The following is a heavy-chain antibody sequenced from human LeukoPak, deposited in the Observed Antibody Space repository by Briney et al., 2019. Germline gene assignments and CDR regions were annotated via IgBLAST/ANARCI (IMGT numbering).Heavy chain of an antibody. V-gene: IGHV1-69*13. Sequence: SVKVSCKASGYTFTSYYMHWVRQAPGQGLEWMGGIIPIFGTANYAQKFQGRVTITADESTSTAYMELSSLRSEDTAVYYCATPASLVAFDIWGQGTMVTVSS. J-gene: IGHJ3*02. CDR2: IIPIFGTA. CDR3: ATPASLVAFDI. D-gene: IGHD3-16*01. CDR1: GYTFTSYY.